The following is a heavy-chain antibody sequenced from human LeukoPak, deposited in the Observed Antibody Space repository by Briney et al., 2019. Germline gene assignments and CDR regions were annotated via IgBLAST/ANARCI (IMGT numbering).Heavy chain of an antibody. V-gene: IGHV1-2*06. CDR1: GYTFTGYY. CDR3: ATGGYCSGGSCYYFDY. CDR2: INPNSGGT. Sequence: ASVKVSCKASGYTFTGYYMHWVRQAPGQGLEWMGRINPNSGGTNYAQKFQGRVTMTRDTSISTAYMELGSLRSEDTAVYYCATGGYCSGGSCYYFDYWGQGTLVTVSS. D-gene: IGHD2-15*01. J-gene: IGHJ4*02.